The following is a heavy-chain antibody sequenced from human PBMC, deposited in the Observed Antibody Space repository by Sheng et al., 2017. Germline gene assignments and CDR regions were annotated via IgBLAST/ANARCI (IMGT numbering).Heavy chain of an antibody. V-gene: IGHV3-33*01. CDR1: GFTFSDYG. CDR3: ARGTFACSSSSCYPVN. Sequence: QVQLVESGGGVVQPGGSLRLSCAASGFTFSDYGMHWVRQASGKGMEWVAVIWVDGRNKYYADSVKGRFTISRDNSKNTLFLQMNSLRAEDTAVYYCARGTFACSSSSCYPVNWGQG. J-gene: IGHJ4*02. D-gene: IGHD2-2*01. CDR2: IWVDGRNK.